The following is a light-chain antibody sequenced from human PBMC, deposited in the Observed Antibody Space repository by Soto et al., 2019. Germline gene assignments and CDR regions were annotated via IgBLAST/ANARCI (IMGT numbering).Light chain of an antibody. V-gene: IGLV7-46*01. CDR3: LLSYSGTRV. CDR1: TGAVTSGHY. Sequence: QAVVTQEPSLTVSPGGTVTLACGSSTGAVTSGHYPYWFQQKPGQAPRTLIYETSNKHSWTPARFSGSLLGGKAALTLSGAQPEDEADYYCLLSYSGTRVFGGGTNLTVL. CDR2: ETS. J-gene: IGLJ2*01.